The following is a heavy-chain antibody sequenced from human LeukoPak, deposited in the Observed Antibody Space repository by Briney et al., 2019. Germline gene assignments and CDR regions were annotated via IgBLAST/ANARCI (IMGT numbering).Heavy chain of an antibody. J-gene: IGHJ4*02. Sequence: GGSLRLSCAASGFTFSSYSMNWVRQAPGKGLEWVSSISSSSTYIYYADSVKGRFTISRGNAKNSLYLQMNSLTAEDTAVYYCARAPPYGSGSYPQNFDFWGQGTLVTVSS. V-gene: IGHV3-21*01. CDR3: ARAPPYGSGSYPQNFDF. CDR2: ISSSSTYI. D-gene: IGHD3-10*01. CDR1: GFTFSSYS.